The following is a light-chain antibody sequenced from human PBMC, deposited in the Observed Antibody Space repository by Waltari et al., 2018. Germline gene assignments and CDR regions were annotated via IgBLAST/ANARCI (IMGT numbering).Light chain of an antibody. J-gene: IGLJ2*01. V-gene: IGLV2-8*01. CDR2: EVI. CDR1: NSDVVGYHY. Sequence: QSALTQPPSASGSPGQSVTLSCPGTNSDVVGYHYVSWYPQHPAEAPKLTYYYCNQQNPGKPPNLMIYEVIKRPSGVPDRFSGSKSGNTASLAVSGLQAEDEADYYCSSYAGSNNLVFGGGTKLTVL. CDR3: SSYAGSNNLV.